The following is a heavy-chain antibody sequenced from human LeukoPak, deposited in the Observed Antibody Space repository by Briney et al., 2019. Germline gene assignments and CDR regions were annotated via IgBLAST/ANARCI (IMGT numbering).Heavy chain of an antibody. CDR1: GYTFTSYW. CDR2: MYPGDSDT. CDR3: ARTLSGGNWDPLRF. D-gene: IGHD7-27*01. V-gene: IGHV5-51*01. J-gene: IGHJ4*02. Sequence: GESLKISCKGSGYTFTSYWIAWVRQMPGKGLEWMGIMYPGDSDTRYSPSFQGQVTISADKSINTAYLQWSSLKASDTAMYYCARTLSGGNWDPLRFWGQGTLVTVSS.